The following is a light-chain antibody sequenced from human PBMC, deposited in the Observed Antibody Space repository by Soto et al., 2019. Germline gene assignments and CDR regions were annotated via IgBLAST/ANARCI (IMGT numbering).Light chain of an antibody. CDR3: QQYNNYPLS. Sequence: DIQMTQSPSTLSASVGDRVTITCRASQSISTWLAWYQQKPGKAPKLLIYKASSLEGGVPSRFGGSGSGTLFNITISSLHHDDVATYYCQQYNNYPLSYGGGTTVDIK. CDR1: QSISTW. J-gene: IGKJ4*01. V-gene: IGKV1-5*03. CDR2: KAS.